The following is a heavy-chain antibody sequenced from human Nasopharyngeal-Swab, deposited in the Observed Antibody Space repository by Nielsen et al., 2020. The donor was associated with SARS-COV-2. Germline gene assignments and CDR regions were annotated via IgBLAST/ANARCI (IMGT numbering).Heavy chain of an antibody. CDR2: ISYDGSNT. J-gene: IGHJ4*02. CDR3: AKASAAAGTFDF. D-gene: IGHD6-13*01. V-gene: IGHV3-30*18. CDR1: GFTFSSYG. Sequence: GGSLRLSCAASGFTFSSYGMHWVRQAPGKGLEWVAVISYDGSNTYYADSVKGRFNISRDNSKNTLSLQMNSLRSEDTAVYYCAKASAAAGTFDFWGQGTLVTVSS.